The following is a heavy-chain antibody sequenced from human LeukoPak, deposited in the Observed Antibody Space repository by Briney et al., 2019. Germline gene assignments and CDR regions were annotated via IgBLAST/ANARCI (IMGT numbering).Heavy chain of an antibody. J-gene: IGHJ4*02. CDR3: SKVVAPGTTRNFDS. CDR2: FGSGGGT. Sequence: GGSLRLSCAASGFTVSSNYMTWVRQAPGRGLEWVSTFGSGGGTYYADPVKGRFTISKDNSKNTLYLQLNRLSAEDTALYYCSKVVAPGTTRNFDSWGQGTLVTVSS. CDR1: GFTVSSNY. D-gene: IGHD6-13*01. V-gene: IGHV3-53*01.